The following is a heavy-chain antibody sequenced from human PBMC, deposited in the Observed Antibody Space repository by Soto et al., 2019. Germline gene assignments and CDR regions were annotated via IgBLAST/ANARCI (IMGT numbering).Heavy chain of an antibody. V-gene: IGHV3-33*01. D-gene: IGHD3-22*01. J-gene: IGHJ5*02. CDR1: GFTFSSYG. CDR2: IWYDGSNK. CDR3: ARDDTVVATMKHTMIVPRDQKKYNWFDP. Sequence: GGSLRLSCAASGFTFSSYGMHWVRQAPGKGLEWVAVIWYDGSNKYYADSVKGRFTISRDNSKNTLYLQMNSLRAEDTAVYYCARDDTVVATMKHTMIVPRDQKKYNWFDPWGQGTLVTVSS.